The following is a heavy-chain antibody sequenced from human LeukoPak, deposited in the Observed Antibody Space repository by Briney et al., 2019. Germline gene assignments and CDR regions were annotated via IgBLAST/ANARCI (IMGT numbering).Heavy chain of an antibody. CDR3: AREYGSGSYYRNLGY. D-gene: IGHD1-26*01. J-gene: IGHJ4*02. V-gene: IGHV1-18*01. CDR2: ISAYNGNT. Sequence: GASVKVSCKASGYTFTSYGISWVRQAPGQGLEWMGWISAYNGNTNYAQKLQGRVTMTRDTSTSTVYMELSSLRSEDTAVYCCAREYGSGSYYRNLGYWGQGTLVTVSS. CDR1: GYTFTSYG.